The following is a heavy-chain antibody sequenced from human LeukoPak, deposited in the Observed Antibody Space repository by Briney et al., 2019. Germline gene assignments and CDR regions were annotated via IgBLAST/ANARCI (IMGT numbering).Heavy chain of an antibody. D-gene: IGHD2-2*01. CDR2: ISYDGSNK. V-gene: IGHV3-30-3*01. J-gene: IGHJ4*02. Sequence: GGSLRLSCAASGFTVSSNYMSWVRQAPGKGLEWVAVISYDGSNKYYADSVKGQFTISRDNSKNTLYLQMNSLRAEDTAVYYCARVGVGMYHFDHWGQGTLVTVSS. CDR1: GFTVSSNY. CDR3: ARVGVGMYHFDH.